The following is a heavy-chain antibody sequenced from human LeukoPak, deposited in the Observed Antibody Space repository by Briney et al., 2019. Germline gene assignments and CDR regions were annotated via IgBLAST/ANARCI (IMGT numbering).Heavy chain of an antibody. CDR1: GGSISSYY. D-gene: IGHD5-18*01. J-gene: IGHJ6*03. Sequence: SETLSLTCTVSGGSISSYYWSWIRQPAGKGLEWIGRIYTSGSTNYNPSLKSRVTMSVDTSKNQFSLKLSSVTAADTAVYYCARDPGYSYGGPHDYMDVWGKGTTVIVSS. V-gene: IGHV4-4*07. CDR2: IYTSGST. CDR3: ARDPGYSYGGPHDYMDV.